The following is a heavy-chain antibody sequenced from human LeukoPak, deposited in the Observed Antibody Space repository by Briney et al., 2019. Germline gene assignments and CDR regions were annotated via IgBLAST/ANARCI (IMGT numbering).Heavy chain of an antibody. D-gene: IGHD1-26*01. Sequence: SETLSLTCTVSGGSISSGYYYWSWIRQPAGKGLEWIGRIYISGNTNYNPSLKSRVTISIDTSKNQFSLKLSSVTAADTAVYYCAGTEWERFGNAFDIWGQGTMVTVSS. V-gene: IGHV4-61*02. CDR1: GGSISSGYYY. CDR2: IYISGNT. CDR3: AGTEWERFGNAFDI. J-gene: IGHJ3*02.